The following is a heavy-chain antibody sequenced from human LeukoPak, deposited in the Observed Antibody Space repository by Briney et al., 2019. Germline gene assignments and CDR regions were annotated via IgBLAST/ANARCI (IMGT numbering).Heavy chain of an antibody. Sequence: GGSLRLSCAASGFTFSSYWMHRVRQAPGKGLVWVSRINSDGSSTSYADSVKGRFTISRDNAKNTLYLQMNSLRAEDTAVYYCAREAREFYYYYYYGMDVWGQGTTVTVSS. V-gene: IGHV3-74*01. CDR2: INSDGSST. D-gene: IGHD3-10*01. J-gene: IGHJ6*02. CDR3: AREAREFYYYYYYGMDV. CDR1: GFTFSSYW.